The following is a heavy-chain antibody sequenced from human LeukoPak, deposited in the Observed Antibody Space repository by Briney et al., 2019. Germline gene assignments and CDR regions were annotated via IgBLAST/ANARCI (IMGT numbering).Heavy chain of an antibody. CDR1: GYTLTELS. V-gene: IGHV1-24*01. CDR3: ATDPFHRIAAAVDFDY. Sequence: ASVKVSCKVSGYTLTELSMHWVRQAPGKGLEWMGGFDPEDGETIYAQKFQGRVTMTEDTSTDTAYMELSSLRSEDTAVYYCATDPFHRIAAAVDFDYWGQGTLVTVSS. J-gene: IGHJ4*02. D-gene: IGHD6-13*01. CDR2: FDPEDGET.